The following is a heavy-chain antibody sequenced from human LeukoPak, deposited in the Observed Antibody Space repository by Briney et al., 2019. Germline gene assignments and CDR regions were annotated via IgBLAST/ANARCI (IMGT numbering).Heavy chain of an antibody. CDR3: ARGLTVTSRRSYYYGMDV. V-gene: IGHV3-30-3*01. J-gene: IGHJ6*02. D-gene: IGHD4-17*01. Sequence: PGGSLGLSCAASGFTFSSYAMHWVRQAPGKGLEWVAVISYDGSNKYYADSVKGRFTISRDNSKNTLYLQMNSLRAEDTAVYYCARGLTVTSRRSYYYGMDVWGQGTTVTVSS. CDR1: GFTFSSYA. CDR2: ISYDGSNK.